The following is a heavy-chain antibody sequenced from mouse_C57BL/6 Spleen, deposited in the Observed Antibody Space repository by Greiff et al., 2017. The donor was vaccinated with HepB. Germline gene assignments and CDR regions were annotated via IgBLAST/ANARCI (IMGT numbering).Heavy chain of an antibody. CDR1: GFTFSSYA. Sequence: EVMLVESGEGLVKPGGSLKLSCAASGFTFSSYAMSWVRQTPEKRLEWVAYISSGGDYIYYADTVKGRFTISRDNARNTLYLQMSSLKSEDTAMYYCTRENWGGAMDYWGQGTSVTVSS. CDR2: ISSGGDYI. V-gene: IGHV5-9-1*02. D-gene: IGHD4-1*01. CDR3: TRENWGGAMDY. J-gene: IGHJ4*01.